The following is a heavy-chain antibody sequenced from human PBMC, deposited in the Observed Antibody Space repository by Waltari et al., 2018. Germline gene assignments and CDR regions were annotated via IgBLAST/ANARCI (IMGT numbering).Heavy chain of an antibody. CDR2: IKIKIDGETT. CDR3: TTDSSSSWYRVVGY. Sequence: EVHLVESGGGLVKPGGSLRLSCAASGFTFSHACMNWVRQAPGKGLEWVGRIKIKIDGETTDYAAPVRGRFTISRDDSKNTLYLQMNSLKTEDTAMYYCTTDSSSSWYRVVGYWGQGTLVTVSS. J-gene: IGHJ4*02. V-gene: IGHV3-15*07. CDR1: GFTFSHAC. D-gene: IGHD6-13*01.